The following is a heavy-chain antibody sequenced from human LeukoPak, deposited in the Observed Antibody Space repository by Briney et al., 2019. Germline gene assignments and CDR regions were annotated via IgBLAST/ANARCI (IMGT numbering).Heavy chain of an antibody. CDR3: AKGMWYNYYGSGSYYKSDIDDYFDY. CDR2: TSWNSGSI. CDR1: GFTFDDYA. D-gene: IGHD3-10*01. V-gene: IGHV3-9*03. Sequence: GGSLRLSCAASGFTFDDYAMHWVRQAPGKGLEWVSGTSWNSGSIGYADSVKGRFTISRDNAKNSLYLQMNCLRAEDMALYYCAKGMWYNYYGSGSYYKSDIDDYFDYWGQGTLVTVSS. J-gene: IGHJ4*02.